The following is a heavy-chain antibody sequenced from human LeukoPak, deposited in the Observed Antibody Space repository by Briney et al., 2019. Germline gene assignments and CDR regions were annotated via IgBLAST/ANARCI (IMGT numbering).Heavy chain of an antibody. CDR1: GFTFSSYW. CDR3: ARDSSQKSSGWSDY. D-gene: IGHD6-19*01. Sequence: GGSLRLSCAASGFTFSSYWMSWVRQAPGKGLEWVANIKQDGSEKYYVDSVKGRFTISRDNAKNSLYLQMNSLRAEDTAVYYCARDSSQKSSGWSDYWGQGTLVTVSS. CDR2: IKQDGSEK. J-gene: IGHJ4*02. V-gene: IGHV3-7*01.